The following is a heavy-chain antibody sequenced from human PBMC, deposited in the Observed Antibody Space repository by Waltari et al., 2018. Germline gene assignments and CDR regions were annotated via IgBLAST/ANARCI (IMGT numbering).Heavy chain of an antibody. V-gene: IGHV3-30*18. CDR1: GFTFSSYG. D-gene: IGHD2-2*01. J-gene: IGHJ6*02. CDR3: AKDTRNTSSDYYYYGMDV. CDR2: ISYDGSNK. Sequence: QVQLVESGGGVVQPGRSLRLSCAASGFTFSSYGMHWVRQAPGKGLEWVAVISYDGSNKYYADSVKGRLTISRDNSKNTLYLQMNSLRAEDTAVYYCAKDTRNTSSDYYYYGMDVWGQGTTVTVSS.